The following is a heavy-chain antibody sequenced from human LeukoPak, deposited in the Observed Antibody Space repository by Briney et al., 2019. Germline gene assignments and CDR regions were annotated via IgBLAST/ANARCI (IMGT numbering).Heavy chain of an antibody. D-gene: IGHD5-18*01. J-gene: IGHJ4*02. Sequence: SETLSLTCTVSGGSISRGGYYWSWIRQHPGKGLEWIGYIYYSGSTYYNPSLKSRVTISVDTSKNQFSLKLSSVTAADTAVYYCARIDTAMVALDYWGQGTLVTVSS. CDR2: IYYSGST. V-gene: IGHV4-31*03. CDR3: ARIDTAMVALDY. CDR1: GGSISRGGYY.